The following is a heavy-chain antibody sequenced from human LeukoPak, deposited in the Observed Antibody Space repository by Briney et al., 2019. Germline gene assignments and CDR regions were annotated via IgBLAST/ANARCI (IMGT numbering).Heavy chain of an antibody. D-gene: IGHD3-10*01. J-gene: IGHJ4*02. CDR1: GDSISSSNCY. CDR3: ARQTGSGLFSLP. V-gene: IGHV4-39*01. CDR2: IYFSGGT. Sequence: SETLSLICTVSGDSISSSNCYWGWIRQPPGKGLEWIGSIYFSGGTYYNASLKSRVTISVDTSKNQFSLKLSSVTAADTAVYYCARQTGSGLFSLPGGQGTLVTVSS.